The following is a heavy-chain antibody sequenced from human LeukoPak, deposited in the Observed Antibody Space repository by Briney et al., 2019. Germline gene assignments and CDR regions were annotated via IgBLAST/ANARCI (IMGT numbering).Heavy chain of an antibody. V-gene: IGHV4-4*07. CDR1: GGSISSYY. CDR2: IYTSGST. J-gene: IGHJ6*02. Sequence: NASETLSVTCTVSGGSISSYYWSWIRQPAGKGLEWIGRIYTSGSTNYNPSLKSRVTMSVDTSKNQFSLKLSSVTAADTAVYYCARDLLDTAMVHYYYYYGMDVWGQGTTVTVSS. D-gene: IGHD5-18*01. CDR3: ARDLLDTAMVHYYYYYGMDV.